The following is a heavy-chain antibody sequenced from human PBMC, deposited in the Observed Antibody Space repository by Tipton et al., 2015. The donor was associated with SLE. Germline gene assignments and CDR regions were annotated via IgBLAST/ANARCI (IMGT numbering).Heavy chain of an antibody. J-gene: IGHJ3*02. D-gene: IGHD4-17*01. CDR1: GGSFSGYY. Sequence: TLSLTCAVYGGSFSGYYWSWIRQPPGKGLEWIGEINHSGSTNYNPSLKSRVTISVDKSKNQFSLKLRSVTAADTAVYYCARYPATVTSSAPFNGLDIWGQGTLVIVSS. V-gene: IGHV4-34*01. CDR2: INHSGST. CDR3: ARYPATVTSSAPFNGLDI.